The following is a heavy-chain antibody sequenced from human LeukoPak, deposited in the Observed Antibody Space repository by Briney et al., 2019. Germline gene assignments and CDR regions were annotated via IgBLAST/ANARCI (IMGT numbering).Heavy chain of an antibody. J-gene: IGHJ6*03. CDR1: GGSISSGGHH. CDR2: MHFSGTA. Sequence: SQTLSLTCSVSGGSISSGGHHWTWIRQHPEKGLDWLGYMHFSGTADYNPSLKSRISISVDGSKNEFSLKLNSLSGADTAVYYCAREAVIRGTSNYYYMDVWGRGTKVIVSS. V-gene: IGHV4-31*03. CDR3: AREAVIRGTSNYYYMDV. D-gene: IGHD3-10*01.